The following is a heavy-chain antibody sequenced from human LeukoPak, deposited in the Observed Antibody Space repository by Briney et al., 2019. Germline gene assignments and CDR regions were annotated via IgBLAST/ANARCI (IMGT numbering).Heavy chain of an antibody. CDR3: AKDPTLYPYYFDY. V-gene: IGHV3-23*01. CDR1: GFTFSSYA. Sequence: GGSLRLSCAASGFTFSSYAMSWVRQAPGKGLEWVSGISGSGGSTYYADSVKGRFTISRDNSKNTLYLQMNSLRAEDTAVYYCAKDPTLYPYYFDYWGQGTLVTVYS. D-gene: IGHD2-8*01. J-gene: IGHJ4*02. CDR2: ISGSGGST.